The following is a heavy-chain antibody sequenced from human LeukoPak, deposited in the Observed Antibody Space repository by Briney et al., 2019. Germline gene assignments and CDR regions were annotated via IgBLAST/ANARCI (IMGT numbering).Heavy chain of an antibody. D-gene: IGHD1-26*01. J-gene: IGHJ4*02. V-gene: IGHV6-1*01. CDR3: ARDVGTQIPFDF. Sequence: SQTLSLTCATSGDSVSSNSAAWNWIRQSPSRGLEWLGRTFYRSKWKNDYAESVKSRISINPDTSKNQFSLQLSSVTPEDTAVYYCARDVGTQIPFDFWGQGTQVTVSS. CDR2: TFYRSKWKN. CDR1: GDSVSSNSAA.